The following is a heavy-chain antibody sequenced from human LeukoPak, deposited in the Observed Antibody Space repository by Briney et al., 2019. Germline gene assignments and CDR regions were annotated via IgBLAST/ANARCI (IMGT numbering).Heavy chain of an antibody. CDR2: INHSGST. D-gene: IGHD5-24*01. V-gene: IGHV4-34*01. J-gene: IGHJ4*02. CDR1: GGSFSGYY. Sequence: KPSETLSLTCAVYGGSFSGYYWSWIRQPPGKGLEWIGEINHSGSTNYNPSLKSRVTISVDTSKNQFSLKLSSVTAADTAVYYCARVRDGYNSGGMYWGQGTLVTVSS. CDR3: ARVRDGYNSGGMY.